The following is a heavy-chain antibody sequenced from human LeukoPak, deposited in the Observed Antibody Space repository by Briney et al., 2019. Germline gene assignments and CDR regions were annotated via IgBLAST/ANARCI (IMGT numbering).Heavy chain of an antibody. CDR1: GGSISSISYY. Sequence: SETLSLTCTVSGGSISSISYYWGWIRQPPGKGLEWIGSIYYSGSTYYNPSLKSRVTISVDTSKNQFSLKLSSVTAADTAVYYCARVAGYYDSSGYYYDYWGQGNLVTVSS. V-gene: IGHV4-39*07. CDR3: ARVAGYYDSSGYYYDY. CDR2: IYYSGST. J-gene: IGHJ4*02. D-gene: IGHD3-22*01.